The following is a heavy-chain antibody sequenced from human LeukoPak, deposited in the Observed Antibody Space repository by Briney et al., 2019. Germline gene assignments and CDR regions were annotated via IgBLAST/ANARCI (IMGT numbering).Heavy chain of an antibody. CDR1: GYTFINYG. Sequence: ASVKVSCKASGYTFINYGISWIRQAPGQGLDWIGWISIYNGNTKSAEKFQDRVTMTTDTSTNTASMEMRSLKSHDTAVYFCARVHPSDAFDLWGQGTLVTVSS. CDR3: ARVHPSDAFDL. J-gene: IGHJ3*01. CDR2: ISIYNGNT. V-gene: IGHV1-18*04.